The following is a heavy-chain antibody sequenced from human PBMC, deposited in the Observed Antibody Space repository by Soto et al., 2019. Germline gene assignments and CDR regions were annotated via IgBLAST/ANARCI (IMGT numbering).Heavy chain of an antibody. CDR3: ASDPPTVYPVGYGMDV. J-gene: IGHJ6*02. D-gene: IGHD1-26*01. CDR1: GGTFSSYA. CDR2: IIPIFGTA. V-gene: IGHV1-69*01. Sequence: QVRLVQSGAEVKKPGSSVKVSCKASGGTFSSYAISWVRQAPGQGLEWMGGIIPIFGTANYAQKFQGRVTITADESTSTAYMELSSLRSEDTAVYYCASDPPTVYPVGYGMDVWGQGTTVTVSS.